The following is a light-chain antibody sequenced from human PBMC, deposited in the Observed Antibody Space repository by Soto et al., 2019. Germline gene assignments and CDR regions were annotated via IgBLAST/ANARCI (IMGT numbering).Light chain of an antibody. CDR1: QSVSSY. CDR2: DAS. J-gene: IGKJ2*01. CDR3: QQRSIWSPYT. V-gene: IGKV3-11*01. Sequence: EIVLTQSPATLSLSPGERATLSCRASQSVSSYLAWYQQKPGQAPRLLIYDASNTATGIRARFSGSGSGTGFSFSLGSAGPEHGAAYYCQQRSIWSPYTFGQGTKL.